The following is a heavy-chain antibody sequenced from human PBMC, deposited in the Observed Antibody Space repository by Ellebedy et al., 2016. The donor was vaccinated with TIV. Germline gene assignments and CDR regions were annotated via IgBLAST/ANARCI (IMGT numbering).Heavy chain of an antibody. V-gene: IGHV3-15*01. CDR2: FKSETEGGTT. CDR3: STYTVGDDS. J-gene: IGHJ1*01. Sequence: PGGSLRLSCSSSGFSFNNGWMNWVRQNPGKRLEWVGRFKSETEGGTTDYAAPVKGRFTISRDDLQNILYLEMNNLTIADTGVYYCSTYTVGDDSWGQGTLVTVSS. CDR1: GFSFNNGW. D-gene: IGHD5-12*01.